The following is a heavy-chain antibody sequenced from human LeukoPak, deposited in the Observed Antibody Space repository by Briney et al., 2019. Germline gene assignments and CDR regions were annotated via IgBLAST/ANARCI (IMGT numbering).Heavy chain of an antibody. CDR3: VRGDWYFES. CDR1: GFNFSDSR. J-gene: IGHJ4*02. V-gene: IGHV3-7*04. D-gene: IGHD2-21*01. Sequence: GGPLRLSCATSGFNFSDSRMTWVRQGPGKGLQWVANINRDGSEKHFLDSVEGRFTISRDNARKSLYLQMSSLRPQDTAVYFCVRGDWYFESWGQGTLVTVSS. CDR2: INRDGSEK.